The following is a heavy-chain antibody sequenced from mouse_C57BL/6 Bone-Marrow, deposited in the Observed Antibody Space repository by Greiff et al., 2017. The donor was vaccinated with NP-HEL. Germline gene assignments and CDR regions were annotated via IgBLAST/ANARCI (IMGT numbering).Heavy chain of an antibody. CDR2: IDPANGNT. CDR3: TYYSNFHWYFDV. CDR1: GFNIKNTY. V-gene: IGHV14-3*01. D-gene: IGHD2-5*01. J-gene: IGHJ1*03. Sequence: EVQLVESVAELVRPGASVKLSCTASGFNIKNTYMHWVKQRPEQGLEWIGRIDPANGNTKYAPKFQGKATITADTSSNTAYLQLSSLTSEDTAIYYCTYYSNFHWYFDVWGTGTTVTVSS.